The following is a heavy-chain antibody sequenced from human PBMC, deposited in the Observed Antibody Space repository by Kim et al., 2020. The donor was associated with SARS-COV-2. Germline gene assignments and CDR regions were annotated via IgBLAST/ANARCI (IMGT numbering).Heavy chain of an antibody. V-gene: IGHV5-51*01. J-gene: IGHJ6*02. Sequence: SPSFQGQVTISADKSISTAYLQGSSLKASDTAMYYCARHGFGLGYYGMDVWGQGTTVTVSS. D-gene: IGHD3-10*01. CDR3: ARHGFGLGYYGMDV.